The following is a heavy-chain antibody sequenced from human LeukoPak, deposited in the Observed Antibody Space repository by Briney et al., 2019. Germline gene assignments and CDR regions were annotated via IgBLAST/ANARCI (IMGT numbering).Heavy chain of an antibody. D-gene: IGHD5-24*01. CDR1: GFRLIKYA. J-gene: IGHJ6*03. Sequence: GGSLRLSCEASGFRLIKYAMHWVRQAPGRGLESVAVISFDGKKEFYADSVKGRFTISRDNSKNALFLQMNSLQTDDTAIYYCARASRATINYYNFYMDAWGKGTTVTVSS. CDR2: ISFDGKKE. V-gene: IGHV3-30*04. CDR3: ARASRATINYYNFYMDA.